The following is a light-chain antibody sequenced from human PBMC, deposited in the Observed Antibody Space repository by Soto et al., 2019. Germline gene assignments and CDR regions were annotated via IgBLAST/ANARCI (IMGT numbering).Light chain of an antibody. CDR1: QDISNY. J-gene: IGKJ4*01. V-gene: IGKV1-33*01. CDR2: DAS. CDR3: QQYDNLIT. Sequence: DIQMTQSPSSLSASIGDRVTITCQASQDISNYLNWYQQKPRKAPKLLIFDASNLETGVPSRFSGSGSGTDFTLTISSLQPEDIATYYCQQYDNLITFGGGTKVEIK.